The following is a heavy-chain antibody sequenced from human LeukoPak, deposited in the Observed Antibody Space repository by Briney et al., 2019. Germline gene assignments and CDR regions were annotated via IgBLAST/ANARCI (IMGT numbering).Heavy chain of an antibody. J-gene: IGHJ6*02. CDR3: ASLTGSYPYYYYGMDV. Sequence: PGGSLRLSCAASGFTFSSYSMNWVRQAPGKGLEWVSVIYSGGSTYYADSVKGRFTISRDNSKNTLYLQMNSLRAEGTAVYYCASLTGSYPYYYYGMDVWGQGTTVTVSS. V-gene: IGHV3-66*01. CDR2: IYSGGST. D-gene: IGHD3-10*01. CDR1: GFTFSSYS.